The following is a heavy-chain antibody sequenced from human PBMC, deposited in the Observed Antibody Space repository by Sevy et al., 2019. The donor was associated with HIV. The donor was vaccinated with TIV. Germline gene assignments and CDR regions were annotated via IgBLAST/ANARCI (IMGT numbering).Heavy chain of an antibody. D-gene: IGHD6-25*01. Sequence: GGSLRLSCAASGFTVSSNYMSWVRQAPGKGLEWVSVIYSGGSTYYADSVKGRFTISRDNSKNTLYLQMNSLRAEDTAVYYCAREMTFSSGHAFDIWGQGTMVTVSS. CDR1: GFTVSSNY. J-gene: IGHJ3*02. CDR2: IYSGGST. CDR3: AREMTFSSGHAFDI. V-gene: IGHV3-66*02.